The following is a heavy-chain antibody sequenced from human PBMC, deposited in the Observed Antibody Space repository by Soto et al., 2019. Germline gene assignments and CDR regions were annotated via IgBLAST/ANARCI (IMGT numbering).Heavy chain of an antibody. CDR1: GGSISSGGYY. CDR3: ARGPLTIFGVVRVAP. J-gene: IGHJ5*02. CDR2: IYYSGST. Sequence: PSETLSLTCTVSGGSISSGGYYWSWICQHPGKGLEWIGYIYYSGSTYYNPSLKSRVTISVDTSKNQFSLKLSSVTAADTAVYYCARGPLTIFGVVRVAPWGQGTLVTVSS. V-gene: IGHV4-31*03. D-gene: IGHD3-3*01.